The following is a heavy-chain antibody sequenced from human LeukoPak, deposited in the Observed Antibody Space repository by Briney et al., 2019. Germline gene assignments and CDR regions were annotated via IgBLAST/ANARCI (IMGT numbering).Heavy chain of an antibody. J-gene: IGHJ4*02. Sequence: ASVKVSCTASGYTFTSYDINWVRQATGQGLEWMGWMNPNSGNTGYAQKFQGRVTMTRNTSISTAYMELSSLRSEDTAVYYCARGGIAAAGVAFDYWGQGTLVTVSS. D-gene: IGHD6-13*01. V-gene: IGHV1-8*01. CDR2: MNPNSGNT. CDR1: GYTFTSYD. CDR3: ARGGIAAAGVAFDY.